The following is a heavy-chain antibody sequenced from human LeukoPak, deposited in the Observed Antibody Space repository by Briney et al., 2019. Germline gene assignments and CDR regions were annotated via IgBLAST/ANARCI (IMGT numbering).Heavy chain of an antibody. D-gene: IGHD6-13*01. CDR1: GYSFTTYW. CDR3: ARPQKDRELKSIAAVLY. CDR2: IYPGDSDT. J-gene: IGHJ4*02. V-gene: IGHV5-51*01. Sequence: GESLKISCKGSGYSFTTYWIGWVRQMPGKGLEWMGIIYPGDSDTRYSPSFQGQVTISADKSISTAYLQWSSLKASDTAMYYCARPQKDRELKSIAAVLYWGQGTLVTVSS.